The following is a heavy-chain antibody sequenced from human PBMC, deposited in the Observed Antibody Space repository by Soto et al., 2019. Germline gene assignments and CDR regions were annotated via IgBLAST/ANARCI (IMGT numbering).Heavy chain of an antibody. CDR1: GFTFSSYE. D-gene: IGHD2-21*01. CDR2: IGDSGSSI. CDR3: AREELNCGGDCFVH. Sequence: GGSLRLSCAASGFTFSSYEMNGVRQAPGKGLEWVSYIGDSGSSIYYAESVMGRFTVSRDNAENLLYLQMDSLRAEDTAVYYCAREELNCGGDCFVHWGQGTKVALSS. V-gene: IGHV3-48*03. J-gene: IGHJ4*02.